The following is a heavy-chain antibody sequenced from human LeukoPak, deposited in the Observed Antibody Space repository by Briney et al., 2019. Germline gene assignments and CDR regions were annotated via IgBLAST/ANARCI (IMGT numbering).Heavy chain of an antibody. J-gene: IGHJ4*02. CDR3: ARALGESSGYKD. Sequence: WASVKVSCKTSGGTFSSYGISWVRQAPGQGLEWMGGIIPIFGTANYAQKFQGRVTITADESTSTAYMELSSLRSEDTAVYYCARALGESSGYKDWGQGTLVTVSS. CDR1: GGTFSSYG. V-gene: IGHV1-69*01. D-gene: IGHD3-22*01. CDR2: IIPIFGTA.